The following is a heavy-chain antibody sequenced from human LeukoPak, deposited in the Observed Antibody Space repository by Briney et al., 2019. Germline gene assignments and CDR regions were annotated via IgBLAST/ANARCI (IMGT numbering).Heavy chain of an antibody. CDR1: GFTFSSHA. CDR3: AKDLTRSSGGFDY. V-gene: IGHV3-23*01. D-gene: IGHD6-6*01. Sequence: GGSLRLSCAASGFTFSSHAMTWVRQAPGKGLEWVSAVTSGGGTYYADSVKGRFTISRDNSKNTVYLQMNSLRAEDTAVYYCAKDLTRSSGGFDYWGQGTLVTVSS. J-gene: IGHJ4*02. CDR2: VTSGGGT.